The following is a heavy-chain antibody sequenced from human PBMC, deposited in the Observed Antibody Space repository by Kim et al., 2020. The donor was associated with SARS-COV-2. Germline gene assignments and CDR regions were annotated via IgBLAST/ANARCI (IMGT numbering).Heavy chain of an antibody. CDR3: ARDCKVPAAFNFDY. J-gene: IGHJ4*02. CDR1: GFTFSSYG. V-gene: IGHV3-33*01. Sequence: GGSLRLSCAASGFTFSSYGMHWVRQAPGKGLEWVAVIWYDGSNKYYADSVKGRFTISRDNSKNTLYLQMNSLRAEDTAVYYCARDCKVPAAFNFDYWGQGTLVTVSS. CDR2: IWYDGSNK. D-gene: IGHD2-2*01.